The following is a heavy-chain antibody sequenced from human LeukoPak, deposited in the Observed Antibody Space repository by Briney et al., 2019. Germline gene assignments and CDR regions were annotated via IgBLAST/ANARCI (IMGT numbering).Heavy chain of an antibody. CDR1: GFTFSSYA. D-gene: IGHD3-10*01. CDR3: AKAPSMVRAVIRFDY. V-gene: IGHV3-23*01. Sequence: GGSLRLSCAASGFTFSSYAMSWVRQAPGKGLEWVSAISGSGGSTYYADSVKGRFTISRDNSKNTLSLQMNSLKAEDTAVYYCAKAPSMVRAVIRFDYWGQGTLVTVSS. J-gene: IGHJ4*02. CDR2: ISGSGGST.